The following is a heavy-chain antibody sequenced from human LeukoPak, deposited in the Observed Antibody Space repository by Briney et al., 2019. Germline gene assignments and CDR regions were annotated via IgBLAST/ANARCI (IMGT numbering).Heavy chain of an antibody. CDR1: GFTFSSYG. Sequence: QTGGSLRLSCAASGFTFSSYGMHCVRQAPGKGLEWVAVIWYDGSNKYYADSVKGRFTISRDNSKNTLYLQMNSLRAEDTAVYYCARDSYGMDVWGQGTTVTVSS. CDR3: ARDSYGMDV. V-gene: IGHV3-33*01. CDR2: IWYDGSNK. J-gene: IGHJ6*02.